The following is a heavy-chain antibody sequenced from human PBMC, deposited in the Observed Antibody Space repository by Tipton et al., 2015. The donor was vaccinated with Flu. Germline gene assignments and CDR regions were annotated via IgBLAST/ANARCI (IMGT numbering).Heavy chain of an antibody. V-gene: IGHV4-39*07. CDR2: IYSSGST. D-gene: IGHD6-13*01. J-gene: IGHJ6*02. CDR3: ARDSAAHYGMDV. CDR1: GASISSRSYY. Sequence: TLSLTCTVSGASISSRSYYWGWIRQPPGKGLEWIGCIYSSGSTYYNPSLKSRVTISVDTSKNQFSLKLSSVTAADTAVYYCARDSAAHYGMDVWGQGTTVTVSS.